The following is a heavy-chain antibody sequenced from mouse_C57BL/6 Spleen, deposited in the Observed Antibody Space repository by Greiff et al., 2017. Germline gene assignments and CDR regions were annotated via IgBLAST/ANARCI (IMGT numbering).Heavy chain of an antibody. D-gene: IGHD1-1*02. CDR3: ARQGWSYAMDY. J-gene: IGHJ4*01. CDR2: ISGGGGNT. CDR1: GFTFSSYT. V-gene: IGHV5-9*01. Sequence: EVQGVESGGGLVKPGGSLKLSCAASGFTFSSYTMSWVRQTPEKRLEWVATISGGGGNTYSPDSVKGRFPLSRDNAENTQYLQMSSLRSEDAALYYWARQGWSYAMDYWGQGTSVTVSS.